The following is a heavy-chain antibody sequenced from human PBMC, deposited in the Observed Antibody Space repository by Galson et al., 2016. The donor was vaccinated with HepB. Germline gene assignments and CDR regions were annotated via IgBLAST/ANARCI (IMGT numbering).Heavy chain of an antibody. CDR3: AKDRELWELVVPPDALDF. V-gene: IGHV3-23*01. J-gene: IGHJ3*01. CDR2: ISGSGAST. D-gene: IGHD1-26*01. CDR1: GFTFRDYA. Sequence: SLRLSCAASGFTFRDYAMNWVRQAPGKGLEWVSGISGSGASTFYADSVKGRFTIPRDNAKNTLYLQMNSLRAEDTAVYYCAKDRELWELVVPPDALDFWGQGTMVTVSS.